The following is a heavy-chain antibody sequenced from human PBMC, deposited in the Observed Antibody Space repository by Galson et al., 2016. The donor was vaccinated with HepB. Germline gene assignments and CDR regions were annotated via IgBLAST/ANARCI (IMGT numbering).Heavy chain of an antibody. V-gene: IGHV3-7*01. CDR2: IKPDGSEK. J-gene: IGHJ4*02. D-gene: IGHD2-8*01. CDR3: ARRQVYTMSAFDY. CDR1: GFTFSTYW. Sequence: SLRLSCAASGFTFSTYWMSWVRQAPGKGLEWVANIKPDGSEKYYVDSVKGRFTISRDTAKSSLYLQMNSLRAEDTAVYYCARRQVYTMSAFDYWGQGTLVTVSS.